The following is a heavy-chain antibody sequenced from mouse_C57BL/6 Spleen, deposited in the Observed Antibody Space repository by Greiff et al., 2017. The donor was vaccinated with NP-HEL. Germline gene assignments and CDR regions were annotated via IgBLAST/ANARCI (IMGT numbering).Heavy chain of an antibody. CDR1: GYTFTSYW. V-gene: IGHV1-52*01. J-gene: IGHJ2*01. CDR3: ARKNWDGGIDY. Sequence: QVQLQQSGAELVRPGSSVKLSCKASGYTFTSYWMHWVKQRPIQGLEWIGNIDPSDSETHYNQKFKDKATLTVDKSSSTAYMQLSSLTSEDSAVYYCARKNWDGGIDYWGQGTTLTVSS. CDR2: IDPSDSET. D-gene: IGHD4-1*01.